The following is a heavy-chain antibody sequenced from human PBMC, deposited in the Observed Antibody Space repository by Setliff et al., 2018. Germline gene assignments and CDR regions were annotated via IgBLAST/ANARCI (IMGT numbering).Heavy chain of an antibody. CDR1: GASVSGNSYY. CDR3: ARGGTYRYFDY. Sequence: SETLSLTCTVSGASVSGNSYYWGWIRQPPGKGLEWIGSVYYSGTAYYNPSLKSRLYMSVDTSKNQFSLKLRSVIAADTAVYYCARGGTYRYFDYWGQGTLVTVSS. V-gene: IGHV4-39*07. CDR2: VYYSGTA. J-gene: IGHJ4*02.